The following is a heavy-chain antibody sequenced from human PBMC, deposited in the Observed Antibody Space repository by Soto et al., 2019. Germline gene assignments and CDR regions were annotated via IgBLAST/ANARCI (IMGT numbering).Heavy chain of an antibody. J-gene: IGHJ4*02. CDR3: AKKGGIVVPAAILGYFDY. V-gene: IGHV3-23*01. Sequence: GGSLRLSCAASGFTFSSYAMSWVRQAPGKGLEWVSAISGSGGSTYYADSVKGRFTISRDNSKNTLYLQMNSLRAEDTAVYYCAKKGGIVVPAAILGYFDYCGQGTLVTVSS. CDR1: GFTFSSYA. CDR2: ISGSGGST. D-gene: IGHD2-2*02.